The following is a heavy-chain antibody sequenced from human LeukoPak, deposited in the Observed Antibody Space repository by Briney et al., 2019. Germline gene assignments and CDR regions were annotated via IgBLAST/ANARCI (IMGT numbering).Heavy chain of an antibody. CDR3: ARGNDHGDCWIDY. CDR2: ISVRKGNT. Sequence: ASVKVSCPLSGYTFTNYAISWMRQAPGQGLEWMGWISVRKGNTNYTQKLQDRVTMTTDTSTSTAYMELRSLTSDDTAVYYCARGNDHGDCWIDYWGQGTLVTVSS. V-gene: IGHV1-18*01. D-gene: IGHD4-17*01. J-gene: IGHJ4*02. CDR1: GYTFTNYA.